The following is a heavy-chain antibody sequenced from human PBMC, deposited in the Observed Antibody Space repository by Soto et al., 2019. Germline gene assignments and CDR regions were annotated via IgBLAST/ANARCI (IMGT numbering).Heavy chain of an antibody. CDR2: ISSSGSTI. J-gene: IGHJ3*02. CDR3: ARDRCSGGSCYSTTQAFDI. D-gene: IGHD2-15*01. V-gene: IGHV3-11*01. Sequence: GKGLEWVSYISSSGSTIYYADSVKGRFTISRDNAKNSLYLQMNSLRAEDTAVYYCARDRCSGGSCYSTTQAFDIWGQGTMVTVSS.